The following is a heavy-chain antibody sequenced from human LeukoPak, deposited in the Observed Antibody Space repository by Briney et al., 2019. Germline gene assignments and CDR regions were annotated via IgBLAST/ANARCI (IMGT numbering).Heavy chain of an antibody. D-gene: IGHD3-10*01. CDR1: GGSMTAGDYY. CDR3: ASSYGSGSYYDY. CDR2: S. J-gene: IGHJ4*02. V-gene: IGHV4-39*07. Sequence: PLETLSLTCTVSGGSMTAGDYYWGWVRQPPGTGLQWIATSYQGASLKSRVTISLDTSKNQFSLRLTSVTAADSAVYYCASSYGSGSYYDYWGQGTLVTVSS.